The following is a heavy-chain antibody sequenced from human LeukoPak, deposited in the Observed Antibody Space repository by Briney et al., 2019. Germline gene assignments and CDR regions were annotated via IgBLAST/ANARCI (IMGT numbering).Heavy chain of an antibody. J-gene: IGHJ4*02. CDR1: GFTFSSYW. CDR3: AKGGKWDVTPFDY. V-gene: IGHV3-7*03. D-gene: IGHD1-26*01. Sequence: GGSLRLSCAASGFTFSSYWMSWVRQAPGKGLEWVANIKQDGSEKYYVDSVKGRFTISRDNAKNSLYLQMNSLRAEDTAVYYCAKGGKWDVTPFDYWGQGTLVTVSS. CDR2: IKQDGSEK.